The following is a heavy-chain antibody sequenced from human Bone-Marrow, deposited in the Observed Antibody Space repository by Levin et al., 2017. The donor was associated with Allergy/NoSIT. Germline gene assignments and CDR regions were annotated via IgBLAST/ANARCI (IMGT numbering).Heavy chain of an antibody. CDR3: AKLGQELVSYYGMDV. CDR2: ISGSGRTT. J-gene: IGHJ6*02. Sequence: ASVKVSCAASGFTFSSYAMAWVRQAPGEGLEWVSSISGSGRTTYQPDSVKGRFSISRDNSKKTLHLQMNSLRVEDTAIYYCAKLGQELVSYYGMDVWGQGTTVTVSS. D-gene: IGHD6-13*01. V-gene: IGHV3-23*01. CDR1: GFTFSSYA.